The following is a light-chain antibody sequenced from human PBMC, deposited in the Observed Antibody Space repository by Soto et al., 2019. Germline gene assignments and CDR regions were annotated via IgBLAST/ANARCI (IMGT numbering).Light chain of an antibody. CDR2: EVT. V-gene: IGLV2-14*01. Sequence: QSALTQPASVSGSPGQSITISCAGTRDDIGAYDYVSWYQQHPGNAPKLLVYEVTNRPSGVSDRFSGSKSGNTAPLTISGPQAEDEADYYSSSYTNSSAVVFGEGTKLTVL. CDR3: SSYTNSSAVV. CDR1: RDDIGAYDY. J-gene: IGLJ3*02.